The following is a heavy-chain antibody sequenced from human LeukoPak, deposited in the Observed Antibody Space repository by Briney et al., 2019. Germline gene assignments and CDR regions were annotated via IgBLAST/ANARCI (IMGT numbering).Heavy chain of an antibody. CDR2: IITIFNTV. Sequence: SVKVSCKASGGTFRSYGLSWVRQAPGQGLEWMGGIITIFNTVNYAQKFQGRVTITADESTSTAYMELSSLRSEDTAVYYCARGSDYDFWSGYYYYFDYWGQGTLVTVSS. CDR1: GGTFRSYG. CDR3: ARGSDYDFWSGYYYYFDY. V-gene: IGHV1-69*13. J-gene: IGHJ4*02. D-gene: IGHD3-3*01.